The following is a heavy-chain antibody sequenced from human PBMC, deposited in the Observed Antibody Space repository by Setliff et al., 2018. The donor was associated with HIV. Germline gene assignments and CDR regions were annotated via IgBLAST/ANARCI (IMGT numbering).Heavy chain of an antibody. Sequence: YYWTWIRQPAGKGLEWISYISSSGVMYYADSVRGRFTISRDNAKNSLYLQMNSLRAEETAVYYCAAGSKSGWNYWGQGTLVTVSS. CDR2: ISSSGVM. V-gene: IGHV3-11*04. D-gene: IGHD6-19*01. J-gene: IGHJ4*02. CDR1: YY. CDR3: AAGSKSGWNY.